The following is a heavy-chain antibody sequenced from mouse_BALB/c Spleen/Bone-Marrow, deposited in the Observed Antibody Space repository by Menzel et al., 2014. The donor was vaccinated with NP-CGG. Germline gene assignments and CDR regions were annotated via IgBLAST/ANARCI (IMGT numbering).Heavy chain of an antibody. J-gene: IGHJ4*01. CDR3: RGVPTVFAKNYYYAMDY. CDR1: GYSFTGYF. CDR2: INPYNGDT. D-gene: IGHD1-1*01. Sequence: VQLQKSAHELVKPGASVKISCTASGYSFTGYFMNWVKQSHGKSLEWIGRINPYNGDTFYNQKFKGEATLTVDKSSSTAHMELRSLTSEDSAFYYCRGVPTVFAKNYYYAMDYCGQGTSVTICS. V-gene: IGHV1-20*01.